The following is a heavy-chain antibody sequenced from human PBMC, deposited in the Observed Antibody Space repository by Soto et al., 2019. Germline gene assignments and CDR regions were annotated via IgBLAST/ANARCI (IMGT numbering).Heavy chain of an antibody. CDR3: AKDPGPPYDILTGYSKRGAFDI. Sequence: GGSLRLSCAASGFTFDDYAMHWVRQAPGKGLEWVSGISWNSGSIGYADSVKGRFTISRDNAKNYLYLQMNSLRAEDTALYYCAKDPGPPYDILTGYSKRGAFDIWGQGTMVTVSS. J-gene: IGHJ3*02. CDR2: ISWNSGSI. V-gene: IGHV3-9*01. D-gene: IGHD3-9*01. CDR1: GFTFDDYA.